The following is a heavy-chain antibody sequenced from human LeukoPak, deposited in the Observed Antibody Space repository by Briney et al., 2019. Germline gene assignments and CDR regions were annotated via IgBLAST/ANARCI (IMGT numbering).Heavy chain of an antibody. CDR1: GFTFSSSG. V-gene: IGHV3-30*02. Sequence: GGSLRLSCAASGFTFSSSGMGWVRQAPGKGLEWVAFIRYDGSNKYYADSVKGRFTISRDNSKNTLYLQMNSLRAEDTAVYYCARDRILWGPSGPVDYWAREPWSPSPQ. J-gene: IGHJ4*02. D-gene: IGHD1-26*01. CDR2: IRYDGSNK. CDR3: ARDRILWGPSGPVDY.